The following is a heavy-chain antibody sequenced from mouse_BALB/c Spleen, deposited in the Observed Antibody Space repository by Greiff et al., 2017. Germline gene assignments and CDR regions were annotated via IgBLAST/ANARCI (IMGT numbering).Heavy chain of an antibody. D-gene: IGHD2-3*01. CDR2: IYPYNGGT. CDR1: GYTFTDYN. Sequence: EVQLQQSGPELVKPGASVKISCKASGYTFTDYNMHWVKQSHGKSLEWIGYIYPYNGGTGYNQKFKSKATLTVDNSSSTAYMELRSLTSEDSAVYYCARDDGYDWYFDVWGAGTTVTVSS. J-gene: IGHJ1*01. V-gene: IGHV1S29*02. CDR3: ARDDGYDWYFDV.